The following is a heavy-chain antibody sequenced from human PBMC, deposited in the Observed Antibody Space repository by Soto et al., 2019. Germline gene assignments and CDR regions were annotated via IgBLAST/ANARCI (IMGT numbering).Heavy chain of an antibody. CDR1: GGSLSGHF. J-gene: IGHJ4*02. D-gene: IGHD3-3*01. V-gene: IGHV4-34*01. CDR2: INHSGSA. CDR3: AGWAVGIMIFGVPKDY. Sequence: SETLSLTCVVYGGSLSGHFWSWIRQPPGKGLEWIGEINHSGSANYNPSLKSRVTISVDTSKNQFSLKLTSVTAADTAVYYCAGWAVGIMIFGVPKDYSSQGTQVTVYS.